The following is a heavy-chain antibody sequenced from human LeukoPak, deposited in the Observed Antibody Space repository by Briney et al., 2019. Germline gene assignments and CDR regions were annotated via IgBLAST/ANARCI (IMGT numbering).Heavy chain of an antibody. CDR1: GGSISSGGYY. D-gene: IGHD2-2*01. V-gene: IGHV4-61*08. J-gene: IGHJ5*02. CDR3: ARGGTSFGTSPRNWFDP. Sequence: PSQTLSLTCTVSGGSISSGGYYWSWIRQPPGKGLEWIGYIYYSGSTNYNPSLKSRVTISVDTSKNQFSLKLSSVTAADTAVYYCARGGTSFGTSPRNWFDPWGQGTLVTVSS. CDR2: IYYSGST.